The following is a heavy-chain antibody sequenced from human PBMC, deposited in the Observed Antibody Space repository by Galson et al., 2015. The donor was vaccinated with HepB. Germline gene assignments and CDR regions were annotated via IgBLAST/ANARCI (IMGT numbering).Heavy chain of an antibody. CDR3: ARSPLRFLDWLPYYDYYYMDV. J-gene: IGHJ6*03. CDR2: MNTNTGKP. CDR1: GYTFTDYV. Sequence: VKVSCKASGYTFTDYVVNWVRQAPGQGLEWMGWMNTNTGKPTYAPGFAGRFVFSSDTSVTTAYLQISSLETDDTAVYYCARSPLRFLDWLPYYDYYYMDVWGEGTTVTVSS. D-gene: IGHD3-3*01. V-gene: IGHV7-4-1*02.